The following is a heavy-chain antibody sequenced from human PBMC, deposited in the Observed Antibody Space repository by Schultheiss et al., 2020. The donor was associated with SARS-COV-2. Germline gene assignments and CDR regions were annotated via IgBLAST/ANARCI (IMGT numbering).Heavy chain of an antibody. J-gene: IGHJ2*01. CDR2: INPSGGGT. Sequence: GESLKISCAASGFTFSSYAMHWVRQAPGQRLEWMGIINPSGGGTTYSHKFQGRVSMTSDTSTSTVYMELSSLRAEDTAIYYCARVRDGYNYNYYDLWGRGTLVTVSS. CDR3: ARVRDGYNYNYYDL. D-gene: IGHD5-24*01. CDR1: GFTFSSYA. V-gene: IGHV1-46*01.